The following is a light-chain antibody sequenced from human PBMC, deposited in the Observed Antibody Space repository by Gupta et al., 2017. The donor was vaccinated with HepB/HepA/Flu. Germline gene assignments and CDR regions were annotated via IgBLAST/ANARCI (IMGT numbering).Light chain of an antibody. Sequence: IVVTKSPLSLLFTPGGPTSISCRSGQSLLHSNGYNYLEWYLQKPGQSPHLLIYWGSNRAAGVTDRFSGSGSGTDFTLKISRVEAEYVGVYYRMQAIQTPITFGPGTKVDIK. J-gene: IGKJ3*01. V-gene: IGKV2-28*01. CDR2: WGS. CDR3: MQAIQTPIT. CDR1: QSLLHSNGYNY.